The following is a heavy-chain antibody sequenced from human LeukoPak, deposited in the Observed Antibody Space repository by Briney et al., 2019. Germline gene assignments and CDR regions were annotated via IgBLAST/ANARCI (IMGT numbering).Heavy chain of an antibody. CDR2: IYTSGST. CDR3: ARDLIVPVGLTGSGSYSTDY. J-gene: IGHJ4*02. D-gene: IGHD3-10*01. Sequence: PSETLSLTCTVSGGSIISYYWSWIRQPAGKGLEWIGRIYTSGSTNYNPFLKGRVTMSVDTSKNQFSLKLSSVTAADTAVYYCARDLIVPVGLTGSGSYSTDYWGQGTLVTVSS. V-gene: IGHV4-4*07. CDR1: GGSIISYY.